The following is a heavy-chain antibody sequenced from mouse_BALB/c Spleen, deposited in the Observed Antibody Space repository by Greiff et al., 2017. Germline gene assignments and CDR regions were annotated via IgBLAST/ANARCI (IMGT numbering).Heavy chain of an antibody. CDR1: GFTFNTYA. V-gene: IGHV10-1*02. J-gene: IGHJ4*01. CDR2: IRSKSNNYAT. Sequence: EVKLVESGGGLVQPKGSLKLSCAASGFTFNTYAMNWVRQAPGKGLEWVARIRSKSNNYATYYADSVKDRFTISRDDSQSMLYLQMNNLKTEDTAMYYCVRRGGDYWGQGTSVTVSS. CDR3: VRRGGDY.